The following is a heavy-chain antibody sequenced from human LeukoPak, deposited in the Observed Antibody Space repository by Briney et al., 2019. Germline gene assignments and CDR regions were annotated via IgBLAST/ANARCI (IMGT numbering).Heavy chain of an antibody. J-gene: IGHJ4*02. CDR3: ARNPRPGLPPDY. Sequence: SETLSLTFTVSGGSISSYYWSWIRQPPGKGLEWIGYIYYSGSTNYNPSLKSRVTISVDTSKHQFSLKLSSVTAADTAVYYCARNPRPGLPPDYWGQGTLVTVSS. CDR1: GGSISSYY. D-gene: IGHD5-18*01. CDR2: IYYSGST. V-gene: IGHV4-59*01.